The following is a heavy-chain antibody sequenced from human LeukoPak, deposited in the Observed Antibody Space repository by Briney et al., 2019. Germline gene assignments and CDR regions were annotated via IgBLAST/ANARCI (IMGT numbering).Heavy chain of an antibody. D-gene: IGHD4-17*01. CDR3: ARAHDYGDHGESSLIDY. V-gene: IGHV1-18*01. J-gene: IGHJ4*02. Sequence: ASVKVSCKASGYTFTSYGISWVPQAPGQGLEWMGWISAYNGNTNYAQKLQGRVTMTTDTSTSTAYMELRSLRSDDTAVYYCARAHDYGDHGESSLIDYWGQGTLVTVSS. CDR2: ISAYNGNT. CDR1: GYTFTSYG.